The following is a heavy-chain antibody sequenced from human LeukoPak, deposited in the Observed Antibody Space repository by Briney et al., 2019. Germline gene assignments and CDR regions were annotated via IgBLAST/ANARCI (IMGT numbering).Heavy chain of an antibody. CDR3: ARVIGSSGDGYNLFDY. CDR1: GGSFSGYY. J-gene: IGHJ4*02. Sequence: SETLSLTCAVYGGSFSGYYWSWIRQPPGKGLEWIGEINHSGSTNYNPSLTSRVTISVDTSKNQFSLKLSSVTAADTAVYYCARVIGSSGDGYNLFDYWGQGTLVTVSS. CDR2: INHSGST. V-gene: IGHV4-34*01. D-gene: IGHD5-24*01.